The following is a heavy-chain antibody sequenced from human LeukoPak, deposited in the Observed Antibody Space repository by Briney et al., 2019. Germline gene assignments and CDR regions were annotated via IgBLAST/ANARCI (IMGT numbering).Heavy chain of an antibody. V-gene: IGHV5-51*01. Sequence: GESLKISCKGSGYSFTSYWIGWVRQMPGKGLEWMGIIYPGDSDTRYSPSFQGQVTISADKSISTAYLQWSSLKASDTAMYYCARQVVVPAAIGSGRDTTKRGINYYYYMDVWGKGTTVTVSS. CDR3: ARQVVVPAAIGSGRDTTKRGINYYYYMDV. J-gene: IGHJ6*03. CDR1: GYSFTSYW. CDR2: IYPGDSDT. D-gene: IGHD2-2*02.